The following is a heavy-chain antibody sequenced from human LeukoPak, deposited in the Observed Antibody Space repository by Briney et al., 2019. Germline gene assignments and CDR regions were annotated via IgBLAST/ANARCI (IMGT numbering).Heavy chain of an antibody. CDR1: GYTFTSYG. CDR2: ISAYNGNT. V-gene: IGHV1-18*01. CDR3: ARDRRSIAARRGFDY. D-gene: IGHD6-6*01. Sequence: ASVKVSCKASGYTFTSYGISWVRQAPGQGLEWMGWISAYNGNTNYAQKLQGRVTMTTDTSTSTAYMELRSLRSDDTAVYYCARDRRSIAARRGFDYWGQGTLVTVPS. J-gene: IGHJ4*02.